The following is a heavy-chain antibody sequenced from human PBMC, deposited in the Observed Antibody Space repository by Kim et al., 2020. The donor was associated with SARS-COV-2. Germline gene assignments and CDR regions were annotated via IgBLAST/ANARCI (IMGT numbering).Heavy chain of an antibody. Sequence: GGSLRLSCAASGFTFSSYGMHWVRQAPGKGLEWVAVISYDGSNKYYADSVKGRFTISRDNSKNTLYLQMNSLRAEDTAVYYCAKDGNSGGWPPYAGQFDYWGQGTLVTVSS. D-gene: IGHD6-19*01. V-gene: IGHV3-30*18. CDR2: ISYDGSNK. J-gene: IGHJ4*02. CDR3: AKDGNSGGWPPYAGQFDY. CDR1: GFTFSSYG.